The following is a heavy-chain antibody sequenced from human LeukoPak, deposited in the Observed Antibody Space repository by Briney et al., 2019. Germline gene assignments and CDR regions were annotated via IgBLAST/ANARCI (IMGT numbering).Heavy chain of an antibody. V-gene: IGHV3-23*01. CDR2: ISGSGGST. CDR3: ANDGKYSSGWYKYYYGMDV. CDR1: GFTFSSYA. Sequence: GGSLRLSCAASGFTFSSYAMSWVRQAQGKGLEWVSAISGSGGSTYYADSVKGRFTISRDNSKNTLYLQMNSLRAEDTAVYYCANDGKYSSGWYKYYYGMDVWGQGTTVTVSS. D-gene: IGHD6-19*01. J-gene: IGHJ6*02.